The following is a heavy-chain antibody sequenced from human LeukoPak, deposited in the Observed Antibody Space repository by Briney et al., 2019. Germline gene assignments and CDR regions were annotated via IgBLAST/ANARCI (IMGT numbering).Heavy chain of an antibody. CDR2: IYYSGST. Sequence: SETLSLTCTVSGGSISSGGYYWSWIRQHPGKGLEWIGYIYYSGSTYYNPSLKSRVTISVDTSKNQFSLKLSSVTAADTAVYYCARHRDGYFDYWGQGTLVTVSS. CDR3: ARHRDGYFDY. J-gene: IGHJ4*02. V-gene: IGHV4-31*03. CDR1: GGSISSGGYY. D-gene: IGHD5-24*01.